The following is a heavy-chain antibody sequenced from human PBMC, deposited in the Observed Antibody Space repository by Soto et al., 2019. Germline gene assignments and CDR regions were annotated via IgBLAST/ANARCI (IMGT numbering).Heavy chain of an antibody. J-gene: IGHJ4*02. V-gene: IGHV3-64D*06. Sequence: GGSLRLSCSASGFTFSSYAMHWVRQAPGKGLEYVSAISSNGGSTYYADSVKGRFTISRDNSKNTLYLQMSSLRAEDTAVYYCVKDPYYYGSGSSPHFDYWGQGTLVTVSS. D-gene: IGHD3-10*01. CDR1: GFTFSSYA. CDR3: VKDPYYYGSGSSPHFDY. CDR2: ISSNGGST.